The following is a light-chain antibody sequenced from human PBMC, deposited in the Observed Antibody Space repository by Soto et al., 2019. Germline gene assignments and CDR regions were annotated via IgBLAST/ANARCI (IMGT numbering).Light chain of an antibody. CDR1: SGHSRYA. Sequence: QAVVTQSPSASASLGASVKLTCTLSSGHSRYAIAWHQQQPEKGPRYLMKLNSDGSHSKGDGIPDRFSGSSSGAERYLTISSLQSEDEADYYCQTRGTGTVVFGGGTKLTVL. V-gene: IGLV4-69*01. CDR2: LNSDGSH. CDR3: QTRGTGTVV. J-gene: IGLJ2*01.